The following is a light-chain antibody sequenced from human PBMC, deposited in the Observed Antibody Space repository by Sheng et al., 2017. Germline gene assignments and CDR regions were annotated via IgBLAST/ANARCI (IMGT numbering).Light chain of an antibody. J-gene: IGLJ1*01. CDR3: AAWDDSLKGYV. Sequence: SYELTQPPSVSVSPGQTASITCSGDKLGDKYACWYQQKPGQSPVLVIYQDSKRPSGVPDRFSGSKSGTSASLAISGLQSEDEADYYCAAWDDSLKGYVFGAGTKVTVL. V-gene: IGLV3-1*01. CDR1: KLGDKY. CDR2: QDS.